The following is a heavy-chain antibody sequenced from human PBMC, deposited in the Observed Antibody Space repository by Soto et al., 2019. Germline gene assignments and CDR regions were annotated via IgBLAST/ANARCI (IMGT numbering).Heavy chain of an antibody. CDR1: GFTFDDYT. J-gene: IGHJ4*02. CDR3: AKDILEGGARPLGIAAAGGFDY. V-gene: IGHV3-43*01. Sequence: EVQLVESGGVVVQPGGSLRLSCAASGFTFDDYTMHWVRQAPGKGLEWVSLISWDGGSTYYADSVKGRFTISRDNSKNSLYLQMNSLRTEDTALYYCAKDILEGGARPLGIAAAGGFDYWGQGTLVTVSS. D-gene: IGHD6-13*01. CDR2: ISWDGGST.